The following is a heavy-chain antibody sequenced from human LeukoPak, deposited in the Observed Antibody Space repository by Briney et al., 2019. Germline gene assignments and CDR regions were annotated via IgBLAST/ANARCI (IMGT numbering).Heavy chain of an antibody. CDR3: LGWAQGGYYAFDI. CDR2: IYTSGST. Sequence: PSETLSLTCTVSGGSISSYYWSWIRQPAGKGLEWIGRIYTSGSTNYNPSLKSRVTTSVDTSNNKFSLQLSCVTTADTTACYFLGWAQGGYYAFDIWGQGTMVTVSS. V-gene: IGHV4-4*07. J-gene: IGHJ3*02. CDR1: GGSISSYY. D-gene: IGHD3-22*01.